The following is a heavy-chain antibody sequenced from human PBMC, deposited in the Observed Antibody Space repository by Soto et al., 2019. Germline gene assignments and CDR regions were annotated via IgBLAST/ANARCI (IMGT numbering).Heavy chain of an antibody. CDR1: GFTFSSYA. J-gene: IGHJ6*02. V-gene: IGHV3-30-3*01. CDR2: ISYDGSNK. Sequence: LRLSCAASGFTFSSYAMHWVRQAPGKGLEWVAVISYDGSNKYYADSVKGRFTISRDNSKNTLYLQMNSLRAEDTAVYYCARDRRMDVWGQGTTVTVSS. CDR3: ARDRRMDV.